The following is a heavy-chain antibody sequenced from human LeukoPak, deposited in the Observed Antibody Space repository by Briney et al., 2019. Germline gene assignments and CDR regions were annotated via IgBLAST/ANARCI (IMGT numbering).Heavy chain of an antibody. CDR2: ISSSSSSI. V-gene: IGHV3-21*01. D-gene: IGHD5-18*01. CDR3: ARASGDIVETATMGSY. CDR1: GSTFNSYS. J-gene: IGHJ4*02. Sequence: GGSLRLSCAASGSTFNSYSMNWVRQAPGKGLEWVSSISSSSSSIYYADSVKGRFTISRDNAKDSLYLQMNSLRAEDTAVYYCARASGDIVETATMGSYWGQGTLVTVSS.